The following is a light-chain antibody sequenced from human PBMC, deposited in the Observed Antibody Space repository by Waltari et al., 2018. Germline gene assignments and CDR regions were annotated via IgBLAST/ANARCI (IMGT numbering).Light chain of an antibody. CDR2: GAS. CDR3: QHFHSSPLT. V-gene: IGKV3-15*01. J-gene: IGKJ4*01. Sequence: EIVMTQSPATLSVSPGERATLSCRASRNINNNLAWYHQIPGQAPRLLIYGASTRATGIPARFSGSGSGTEFTLTISSLQSEDFAVYYCQHFHSSPLTFGGGTKVEIK. CDR1: RNINNN.